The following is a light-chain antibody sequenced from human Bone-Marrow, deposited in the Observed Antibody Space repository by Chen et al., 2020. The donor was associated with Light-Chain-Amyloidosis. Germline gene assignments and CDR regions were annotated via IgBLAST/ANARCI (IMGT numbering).Light chain of an antibody. Sequence: SYVLTQPPSVSVSPGQTARITCSGDDLPTKYAYWYQQKPGQAPVLVIHRDTERPSGISERFSGTSSGITAKLTISGVQAEDEADYRCQSADSSGTYEVIFGGGTKLTVL. V-gene: IGLV3-25*03. J-gene: IGLJ2*01. CDR3: QSADSSGTYEVI. CDR2: RDT. CDR1: DLPTKY.